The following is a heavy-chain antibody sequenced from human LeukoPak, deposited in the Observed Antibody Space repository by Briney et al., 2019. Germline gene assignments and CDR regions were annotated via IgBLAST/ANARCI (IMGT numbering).Heavy chain of an antibody. V-gene: IGHV1-2*02. Sequence: ASVKVSCKASGYTFTGYYMHWVRQAPGQGLEWMGWINPNSGGTNYAQKFQGRVTMTRDTSISTAYMELSSLRSEDTAVYYCARGGADYYYYMDVWGKGTTVTISS. CDR3: ARGGADYYYYMDV. CDR1: GYTFTGYY. CDR2: INPNSGGT. J-gene: IGHJ6*03. D-gene: IGHD3-16*01.